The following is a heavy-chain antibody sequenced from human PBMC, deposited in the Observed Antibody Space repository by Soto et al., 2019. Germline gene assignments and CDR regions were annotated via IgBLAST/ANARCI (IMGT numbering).Heavy chain of an antibody. D-gene: IGHD3-22*01. V-gene: IGHV3-33*01. CDR3: ARGGRGTMIVVGILG. CDR2: IWYDGSNK. CDR1: GFTFSSYG. J-gene: IGHJ4*02. Sequence: QVQLVESGGGVVQPGRSLRLSCAASGFTFSSYGMHWVRQAPGKGLEWVAVIWYDGSNKYYADSVKGRFTISRDNSKNTLYLQMNSLRAEDMAVYYCARGGRGTMIVVGILGWGQGTLVTVSS.